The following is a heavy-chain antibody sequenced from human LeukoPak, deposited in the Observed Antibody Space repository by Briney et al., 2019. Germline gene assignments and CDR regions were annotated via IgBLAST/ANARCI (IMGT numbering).Heavy chain of an antibody. Sequence: GGSLRLSWPPSVFTIKTYGIDCVRQAPGKGLEWVAFIRYDGTNKWYADSVKGRFTICRDNSKNMLYLQMNSLRAENTAEYQSAKYWGYGDYTSAYYYYMDVWGKGTTVTVSS. J-gene: IGHJ6*03. CDR1: VFTIKTYG. CDR2: IRYDGTNK. V-gene: IGHV3-30*02. CDR3: AKYWGYGDYTSAYYYYMDV. D-gene: IGHD4-17*01.